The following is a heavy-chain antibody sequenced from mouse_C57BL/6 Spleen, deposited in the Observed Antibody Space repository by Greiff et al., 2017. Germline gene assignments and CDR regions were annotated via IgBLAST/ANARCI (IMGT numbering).Heavy chain of an antibody. J-gene: IGHJ2*01. D-gene: IGHD2-13*01. Sequence: QVQLQQSGAELVRPGTSVKVSCKASGYAFTNYLIEWVKQRPGQGLEWIGVINPGSGGTNYNGKFKGKATLTADKSSSTAYMQLSSLTSEDSAVYFCARGLEGLDYWGQGTTLTVSS. CDR3: ARGLEGLDY. CDR1: GYAFTNYL. CDR2: INPGSGGT. V-gene: IGHV1-54*01.